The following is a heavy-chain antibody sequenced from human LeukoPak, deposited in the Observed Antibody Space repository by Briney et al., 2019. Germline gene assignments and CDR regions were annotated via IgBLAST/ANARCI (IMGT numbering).Heavy chain of an antibody. V-gene: IGHV3-23*01. CDR1: GFIFTNYA. D-gene: IGHD6-19*01. Sequence: GGSLRLSCAASGFIFTNYAMSWVRQAPGKGLEWFSVISGSGDNTYYADSVKGRFTISRDNSKNTLYLQMNSPRAEDTAVYYCAKDRSDNSSWYLGDYWGQGTLVTVSS. J-gene: IGHJ4*02. CDR3: AKDRSDNSSWYLGDY. CDR2: ISGSGDNT.